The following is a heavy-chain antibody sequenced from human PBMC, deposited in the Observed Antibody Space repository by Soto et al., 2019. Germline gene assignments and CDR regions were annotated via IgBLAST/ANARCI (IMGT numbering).Heavy chain of an antibody. V-gene: IGHV4-39*01. Sequence: KTSETLSLTCTVSGGSVTNSSYYWVWIRQSPGKGLEWIGSVYYRGRSYSKSSVKSRVTISVDTSKNQFSLNFNSVTASDTALYYCVSQRTTVLTQAYFDYWGPGALVTVSS. CDR3: VSQRTTVLTQAYFDY. D-gene: IGHD4-17*01. CDR1: GGSVTNSSYY. CDR2: VYYRGRS. J-gene: IGHJ4*02.